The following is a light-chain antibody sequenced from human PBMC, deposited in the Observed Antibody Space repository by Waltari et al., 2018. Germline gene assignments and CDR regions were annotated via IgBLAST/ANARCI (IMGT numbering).Light chain of an antibody. CDR3: HSRDTSDNHL. V-gene: IGLV3-19*01. J-gene: IGLJ2*01. CDR1: SHRIFS. Sequence: SSELTQDPAVSVALGQTVRSTCQGDSHRIFSASCYQQRPGQAPILVIYNSNNLPSGIPDRFSGSSSGNTASLTITATQAEDEADYYCHSRDTSDNHLFGGGTKLTVL. CDR2: NSN.